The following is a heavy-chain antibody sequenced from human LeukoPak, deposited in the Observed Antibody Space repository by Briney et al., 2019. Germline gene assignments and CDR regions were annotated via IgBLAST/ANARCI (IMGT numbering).Heavy chain of an antibody. D-gene: IGHD2-2*01. CDR3: ARYCSSTSCWGYFDY. V-gene: IGHV4-59*12. J-gene: IGHJ4*02. Sequence: SETLSLTCTVSGGSISSYYWSWIRQPPGKGLEWIGYIYYSGSTNYNPSLKSRVTISVDTSKNQFSLKLTSVTVADTALYYCARYCSSTSCWGYFDYWGQGTLVTVSS. CDR1: GGSISSYY. CDR2: IYYSGST.